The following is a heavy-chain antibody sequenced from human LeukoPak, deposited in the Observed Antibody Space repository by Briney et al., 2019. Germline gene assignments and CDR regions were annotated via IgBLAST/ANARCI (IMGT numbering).Heavy chain of an antibody. J-gene: IGHJ4*02. CDR3: AREGIFYSIYYDSSDYSPIDY. CDR2: IKQDGSEK. V-gene: IGHV3-7*01. Sequence: GGSLRLSCAASGFTFSSYWMSWVRQAPGKGLEWVANIKQDGSEKYYVDSVKGRFTISRDNAKNSLYLQMNSLRAEDTAVYYCAREGIFYSIYYDSSDYSPIDYWGQGTLVTVSS. CDR1: GFTFSSYW. D-gene: IGHD3-22*01.